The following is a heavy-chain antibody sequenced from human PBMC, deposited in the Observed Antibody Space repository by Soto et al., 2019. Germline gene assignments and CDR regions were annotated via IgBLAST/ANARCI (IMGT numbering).Heavy chain of an antibody. Sequence: SETLSLTCTVSGGSISSYYWSWIRQPPGKGLEWIGYIYYSGSTNYNPSLKSRVTISVDTSKNQFSLKLSSVTAADTAVYYCASYDRAVGYFQHWGQGTLVTVSS. D-gene: IGHD6-19*01. CDR1: GGSISSYY. J-gene: IGHJ1*01. CDR3: ASYDRAVGYFQH. CDR2: IYYSGST. V-gene: IGHV4-59*01.